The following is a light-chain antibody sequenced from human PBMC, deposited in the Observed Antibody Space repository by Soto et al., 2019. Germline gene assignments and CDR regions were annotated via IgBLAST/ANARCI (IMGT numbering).Light chain of an antibody. Sequence: QSALTQPPSASGSPGQSVTISCTGTSSDVGAYKYVAWYQQHPGKAPKLMIFDVSQRPSGVPDRFSGSKSGNTASLTISGLQAEDEADYYCSSYTSSRIYVFGTGTKLTVL. CDR1: SSDVGAYKY. J-gene: IGLJ1*01. CDR3: SSYTSSRIYV. V-gene: IGLV2-8*01. CDR2: DVS.